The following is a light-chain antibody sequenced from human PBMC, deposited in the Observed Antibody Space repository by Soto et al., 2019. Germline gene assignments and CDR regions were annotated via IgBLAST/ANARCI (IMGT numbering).Light chain of an antibody. CDR1: QSVSSSD. J-gene: IGKJ1*01. CDR3: HLYGASPPT. CDR2: GAS. V-gene: IGKV3-20*01. Sequence: EIALTQSPGTLSLSPGERATLSCRASQSVSSSDLAWYQQKPGQAPRLLISGASGRATGIPDRFSASGSGTDFTLTISRLEPEDSAVFYCHLYGASPPTFGQGTKVDIK.